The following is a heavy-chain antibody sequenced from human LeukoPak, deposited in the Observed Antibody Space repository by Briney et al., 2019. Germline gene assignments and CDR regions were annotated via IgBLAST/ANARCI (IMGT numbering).Heavy chain of an antibody. CDR2: IIPIFGTA. CDR1: GGTFSSYA. CDR3: ARDQGNVRPDAFDI. V-gene: IGHV1-69*05. Sequence: ASVKVSCKASGGTFSSYAISWVRQAPGQGLEWMGGIIPIFGTANYAQKFQGRVTITTDESTSTAYMELSSLRSEDTAVYYCARDQGNVRPDAFDIWGQGTMVTVSS. D-gene: IGHD6-6*01. J-gene: IGHJ3*02.